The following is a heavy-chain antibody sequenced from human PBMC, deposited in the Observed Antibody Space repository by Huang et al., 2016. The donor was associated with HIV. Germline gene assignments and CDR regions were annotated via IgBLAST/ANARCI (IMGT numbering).Heavy chain of an antibody. D-gene: IGHD2-15*01. V-gene: IGHV3-30*18. CDR3: AKESRWYSDLDN. CDR2: ISYDGSNG. J-gene: IGHJ4*02. Sequence: QVQLVESGGGVVQPGRSLRLSCVASGFTFNNFGMHWVRQAPGKGLEWVAVISYDGSNGCYSESVKGRFTISRDNPMDTLYLQMNSLRPDDTAVYYCAKESRWYSDLDNWGQGTLVTVSS. CDR1: GFTFNNFG.